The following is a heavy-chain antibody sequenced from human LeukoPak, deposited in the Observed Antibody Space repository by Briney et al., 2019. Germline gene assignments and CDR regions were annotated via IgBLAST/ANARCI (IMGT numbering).Heavy chain of an antibody. Sequence: GASVKVSCKASGYTFTSYGISWVRQAPGQGLEWMGWISAYNGNTNYAQKFQGRVTITADESTSTAYTELSGLRSEDTAVYYCAKTRIYDSSGYYRLDYWGQGTLVTVSS. CDR1: GYTFTSYG. V-gene: IGHV1-18*01. J-gene: IGHJ4*02. D-gene: IGHD3-22*01. CDR3: AKTRIYDSSGYYRLDY. CDR2: ISAYNGNT.